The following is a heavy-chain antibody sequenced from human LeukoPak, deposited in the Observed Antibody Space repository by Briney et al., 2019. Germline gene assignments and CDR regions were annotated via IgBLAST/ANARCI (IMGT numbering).Heavy chain of an antibody. CDR3: ARHVSDDSSDYHQSDYYFDY. D-gene: IGHD3-22*01. J-gene: IGHJ4*02. CDR2: IYYSGST. V-gene: IGHV4-59*08. Sequence: SETLSLTCTVSGGSISSYYWSWIRQPPGKGLEWIGYIYYSGSTNYNPSLKSRVTISVDTSKNQFSLKLSSVTAADTAVYYCARHVSDDSSDYHQSDYYFDYWGQGTLVTVSS. CDR1: GGSISSYY.